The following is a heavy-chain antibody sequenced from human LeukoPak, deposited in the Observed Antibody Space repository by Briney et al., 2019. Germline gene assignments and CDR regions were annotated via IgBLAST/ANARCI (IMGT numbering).Heavy chain of an antibody. CDR3: AKVRGFYCSNTSCSPTYYFDY. CDR1: GFTFSSYA. Sequence: PGGSLRLSCAASGFTFSSYAMSWVRQAPGKGLEWVSAISGSGGSTYYADSVKGRFTISRDNSKNTLYLQMNSLRAEDTAVYYCAKVRGFYCSNTSCSPTYYFDYWGQGTLVTVSS. CDR2: ISGSGGST. D-gene: IGHD2-2*01. J-gene: IGHJ4*02. V-gene: IGHV3-23*01.